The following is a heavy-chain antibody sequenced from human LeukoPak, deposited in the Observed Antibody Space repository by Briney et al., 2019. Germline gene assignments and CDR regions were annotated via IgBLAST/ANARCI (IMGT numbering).Heavy chain of an antibody. CDR2: ISAYNGNT. D-gene: IGHD3-10*01. J-gene: IGHJ6*02. CDR3: ARVSGSGSLYYYYGMDV. Sequence: ASVKVSCKASGYTFTSYGISWVRQAPGQGLEWMGWISAYNGNTNYAQKLQGRVTMTTDTSTSTAYMELRSLRSDDTAVYYCARVSGSGSLYYYYGMDVWGQGTTVTVSS. CDR1: GYTFTSYG. V-gene: IGHV1-18*01.